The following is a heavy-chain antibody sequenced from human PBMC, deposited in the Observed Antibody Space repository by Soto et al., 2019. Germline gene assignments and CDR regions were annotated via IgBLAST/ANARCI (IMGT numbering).Heavy chain of an antibody. Sequence: QVQLVESGGGVVQPGRSLRLSCAASGFTFSSYAMHWVRQAPGKGLEWVAVISYDGSNKYYADSVKGRFTISRDNSKNTLYLQMNSLRAEDTAVYYCARERVGMIGEKDYYYGMDVWGQATTVTVSS. J-gene: IGHJ6*02. CDR2: ISYDGSNK. CDR3: ARERVGMIGEKDYYYGMDV. D-gene: IGHD1-26*01. V-gene: IGHV3-30-3*01. CDR1: GFTFSSYA.